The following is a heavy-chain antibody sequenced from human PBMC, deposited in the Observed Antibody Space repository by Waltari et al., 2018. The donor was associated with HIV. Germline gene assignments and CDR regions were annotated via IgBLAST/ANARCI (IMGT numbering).Heavy chain of an antibody. Sequence: QVQLMESGGGVVQPGQSLSLSCAGSGFTSRGTGMHWVRQAPGKGLEWVTYIRFVEDSKYYADSVKGRFTISRDTSKNTLFLQMNSLTLEDTAVYYCVNARYNDFRFDDWGLGTLVIVSS. CDR3: VNARYNDFRFDD. CDR2: IRFVEDSK. V-gene: IGHV3-30*02. CDR1: GFTSRGTG. D-gene: IGHD3-3*01. J-gene: IGHJ4*02.